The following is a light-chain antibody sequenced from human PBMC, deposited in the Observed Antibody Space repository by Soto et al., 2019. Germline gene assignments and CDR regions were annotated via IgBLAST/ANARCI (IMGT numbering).Light chain of an antibody. Sequence: QSALTQPASVSGSPGQSITISCTGTSSDVGGYNYVSWYQQHPGKATKLMIYDVTNRPSGVSNRFSGSKSGNTASLTISGLQAEDEADYYCSSCTTSSTLYVFGTGTKVTVL. CDR1: SSDVGGYNY. CDR2: DVT. CDR3: SSCTTSSTLYV. J-gene: IGLJ1*01. V-gene: IGLV2-14*01.